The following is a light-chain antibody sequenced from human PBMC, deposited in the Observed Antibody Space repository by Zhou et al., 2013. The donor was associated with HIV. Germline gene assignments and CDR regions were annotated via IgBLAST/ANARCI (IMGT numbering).Light chain of an antibody. Sequence: DIVVTQSPLSLTVNPGEPASISCRSSQSLLHSNGYNYLDWYLQKPGQSPQLLIYLGSNRASGVPDRFSGSGSGTDFTLKISRVEAEDVGVYYCMQALQTPRTFGQGTKLEIK. CDR2: LGS. CDR1: QSLLHSNGYNY. CDR3: MQALQTPRT. V-gene: IGKV2-28*01. J-gene: IGKJ2*01.